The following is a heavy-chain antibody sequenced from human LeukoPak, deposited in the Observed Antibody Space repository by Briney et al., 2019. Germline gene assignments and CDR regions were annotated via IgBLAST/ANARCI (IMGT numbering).Heavy chain of an antibody. CDR3: SCGATIADY. CDR1: GGTFSSYA. D-gene: IGHD5-12*01. CDR2: IIPLFGTA. Sequence: ASVKVSCKASGGTFSSYAISWVRQAPGQGPEWMGGIIPLFGTANYAQKFQGRVTITADESTSTAYMELSSLRSEDTAVYYCSCGATIADYWGQGTLVTVSS. J-gene: IGHJ4*02. V-gene: IGHV1-69*01.